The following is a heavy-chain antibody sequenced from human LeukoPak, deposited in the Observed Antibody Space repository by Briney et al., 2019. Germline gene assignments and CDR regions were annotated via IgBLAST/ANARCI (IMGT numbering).Heavy chain of an antibody. V-gene: IGHV5-51*01. CDR1: GYSFTNYW. CDR2: IYPGDSDT. CDR3: ARHMVVAATSWFDP. Sequence: GESMKISCKGSGYSFTNYWIGWVRQMPGKGLEWMGIIYPGDSDTRYSPSFQGQVTISADKSISTAYLQWNSLKASDTAMYYCARHMVVAATSWFDPWGQGTLVTVSS. D-gene: IGHD2-15*01. J-gene: IGHJ5*02.